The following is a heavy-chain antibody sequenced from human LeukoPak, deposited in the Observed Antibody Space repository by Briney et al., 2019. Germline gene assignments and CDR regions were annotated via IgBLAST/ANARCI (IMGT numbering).Heavy chain of an antibody. J-gene: IGHJ4*02. Sequence: SETLSLTCAVYGGSFSGYYWSWIRQPPGKGLEWIGEINHSGSTNYNPSLKSRVTISVDTSKNQFSLKLSSVTAADTAVYYCARLRYSSGWGLFDYWGQGTLVTVSS. V-gene: IGHV4-34*01. CDR1: GGSFSGYY. CDR3: ARLRYSSGWGLFDY. CDR2: INHSGST. D-gene: IGHD6-19*01.